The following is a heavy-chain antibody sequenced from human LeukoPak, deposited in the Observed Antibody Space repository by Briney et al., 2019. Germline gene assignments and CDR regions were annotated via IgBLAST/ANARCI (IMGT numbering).Heavy chain of an antibody. CDR1: GGSFSGYY. CDR2: INHSGST. D-gene: IGHD1-1*01. Sequence: PSETLSLTCAVCGGSFSGYYWSWIRQPPGKGLEWIGEINHSGSTNYNPSLKSRVTISVDTSKNQFSLKLSSVTAADTAVYYCARVRSWNDDYWGQGTLVTVSS. V-gene: IGHV4-34*01. CDR3: ARVRSWNDDY. J-gene: IGHJ4*02.